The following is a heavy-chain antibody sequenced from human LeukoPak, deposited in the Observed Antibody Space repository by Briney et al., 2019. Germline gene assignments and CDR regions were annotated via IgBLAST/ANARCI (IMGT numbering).Heavy chain of an antibody. CDR3: ARAISGYDHFDY. CDR1: GYTSTGYY. V-gene: IGHV1-2*02. J-gene: IGHJ4*02. D-gene: IGHD5-12*01. CDR2: INPNSGGT. Sequence: GASVKVSCKASGYTSTGYYMHWVRQAPGQGLEWMGWINPNSGGTNYAQKFQGRVTMTRDTSISTAYMELSRLRSDDTAVYYCARAISGYDHFDYWGQGTLVTVSS.